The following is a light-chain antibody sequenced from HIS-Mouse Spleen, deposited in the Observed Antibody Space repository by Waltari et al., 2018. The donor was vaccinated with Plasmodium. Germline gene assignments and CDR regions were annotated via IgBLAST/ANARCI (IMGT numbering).Light chain of an antibody. CDR2: GAS. CDR3: QQYNNWPRGT. V-gene: IGKV3-15*01. CDR1: QSVSSN. Sequence: EIVMTQSPATLSVSPGERATLSCRASQSVSSNLAWDQQKPGQAPMLLIYGASTRSTGIPARFSGSGSGTEFTLTISSMQSEDFAVYYCQQYNNWPRGTFGQGTKVEIK. J-gene: IGKJ1*01.